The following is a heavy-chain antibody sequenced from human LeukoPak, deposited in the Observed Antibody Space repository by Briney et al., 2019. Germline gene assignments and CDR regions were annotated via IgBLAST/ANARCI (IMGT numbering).Heavy chain of an antibody. CDR1: GFTFSSYS. CDR2: INTDGSSI. J-gene: IGHJ4*02. V-gene: IGHV3-74*01. CDR3: AKSIPTIAVAVSTRQ. Sequence: GGSLRLSCAASGFTFSSYSVNWARQAPGKGLEWVSRINTDGSSISYADSVKGRFTVSRDNAKNTLYLQMNSLRPEDTAVYYCAKSIPTIAVAVSTRQWGQGTLVTISS. D-gene: IGHD6-19*01.